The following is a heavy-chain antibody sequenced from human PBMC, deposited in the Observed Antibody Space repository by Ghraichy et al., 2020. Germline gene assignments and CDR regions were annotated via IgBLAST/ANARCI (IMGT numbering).Heavy chain of an antibody. CDR1: GFTFSSYG. D-gene: IGHD5-12*01. V-gene: IGHV3-33*01. CDR2: IWYDGSNK. CDR3: ARGDIVATITGFIFDY. Sequence: GESLNISCAASGFTFSSYGMHWVRQAPGKGLEWVAVIWYDGSNKYYADSVKGRFTISRDNSKNTLYLQMNSLRAEDTAVYYCARGDIVATITGFIFDYWGQGTLVTVSS. J-gene: IGHJ4*02.